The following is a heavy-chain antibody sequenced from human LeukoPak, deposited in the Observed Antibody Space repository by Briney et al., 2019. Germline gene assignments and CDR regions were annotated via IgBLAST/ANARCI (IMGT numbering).Heavy chain of an antibody. CDR3: AKDGHCSGGSCYPPAY. V-gene: IGHV3-23*01. Sequence: GGSLRLFCAASGFTFSSYAMSWVRQAPGKGLEWVSAISGSGGSTYHADSVKGRFTISRDNSKNTLYLQMNSLRSEDTAVYYCAKDGHCSGGSCYPPAYWGQGTLVTVSS. CDR2: ISGSGGST. D-gene: IGHD2-15*01. CDR1: GFTFSSYA. J-gene: IGHJ4*02.